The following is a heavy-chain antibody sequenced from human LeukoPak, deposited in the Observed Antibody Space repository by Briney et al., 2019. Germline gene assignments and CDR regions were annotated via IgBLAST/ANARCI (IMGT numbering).Heavy chain of an antibody. D-gene: IGHD2-2*01. CDR2: MNPNSGNT. Sequence: GASVKVSCKASGYTFTSYDINWVRQATGQGLEWMGWMNPNSGNTGYAQKFQDRVTMTRNTSISTAYMELSSLRSEDTAVYYCARVEVYCSSTSCYLGYNWFDPWGQGTLVTVSS. V-gene: IGHV1-8*01. J-gene: IGHJ5*02. CDR1: GYTFTSYD. CDR3: ARVEVYCSSTSCYLGYNWFDP.